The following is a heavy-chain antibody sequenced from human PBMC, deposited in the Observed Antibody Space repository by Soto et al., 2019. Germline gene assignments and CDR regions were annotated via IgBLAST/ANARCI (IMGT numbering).Heavy chain of an antibody. Sequence: VGSLRLSCASSGFTFSRYWMHWVRQAPGKGLEFVSRITDDGSGTTYADSVKGRFTTSRDNAKNTLYLQMNSLRVDDTAVYFCARDQTVTGPTTFDYCGQGTLVPVSS. CDR3: ARDQTVTGPTTFDY. J-gene: IGHJ4*02. D-gene: IGHD6-19*01. V-gene: IGHV3-74*01. CDR1: GFTFSRYW. CDR2: ITDDGSGT.